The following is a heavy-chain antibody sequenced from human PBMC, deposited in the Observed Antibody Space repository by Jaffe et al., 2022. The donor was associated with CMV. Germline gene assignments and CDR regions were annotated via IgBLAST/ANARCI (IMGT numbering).Heavy chain of an antibody. CDR3: AKDDSSGRYLIHRGDAFDV. J-gene: IGHJ3*01. Sequence: VQLVESGGGLVQPGGSLRLSCAASGITFSSYAMTWVRQAPGKGLEWVSTLIASGGSTYYADSVKGRFTISRDDSKNTLYLQMNSLRAEDTAVYYCAKDDSSGRYLIHRGDAFDVWGQGTMVTVSS. D-gene: IGHD6-19*01. CDR2: LIASGGST. CDR1: GITFSSYA. V-gene: IGHV3-23*04.